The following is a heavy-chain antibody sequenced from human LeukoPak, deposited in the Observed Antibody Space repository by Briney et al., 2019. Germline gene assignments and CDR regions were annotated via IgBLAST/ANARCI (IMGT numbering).Heavy chain of an antibody. CDR3: ARENAPTAMVTV. Sequence: PSETLSLTCTVSGGSISSSSYYWGWIRQPPGKGLEWIRSIYYSGSTYYNPSLKSRVTISVDTSKNQFSLKLSSVTAADTAVYYCARENAPTAMVTVWGQGTLVTVSS. J-gene: IGHJ4*02. CDR1: GGSISSSSYY. D-gene: IGHD5-18*01. V-gene: IGHV4-39*02. CDR2: IYYSGST.